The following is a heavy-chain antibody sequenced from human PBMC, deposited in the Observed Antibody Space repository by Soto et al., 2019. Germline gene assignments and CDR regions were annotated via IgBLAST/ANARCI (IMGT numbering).Heavy chain of an antibody. CDR2: IDPSDSYT. D-gene: IGHD6-13*01. J-gene: IGHJ4*02. CDR1: GYTFTSHW. Sequence: EVQLVQSRAEVKKPGEPLRISCKGSGYTFTSHWISWVRQMPGKGLEWMGRIDPSDSYTNYSPSFQGHVTISGDRSISTAYLQWSSLKAADTAMYYCARHELSSSWIFDYWGQGTLVTVSS. V-gene: IGHV5-10-1*01. CDR3: ARHELSSSWIFDY.